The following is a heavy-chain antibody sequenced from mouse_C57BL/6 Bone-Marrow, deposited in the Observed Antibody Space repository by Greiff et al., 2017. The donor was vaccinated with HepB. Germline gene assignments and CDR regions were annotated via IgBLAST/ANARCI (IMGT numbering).Heavy chain of an antibody. D-gene: IGHD1-1*01. Sequence: EVQLQQSGPELVKPGASVKISCKASGYTFTDYYMNWVKQSHGKSLACIGDINPNNGGTSYNQKLKGKATLTVDKSSSTAYMELRSLTSEDSAVYYCARGGFDSPIGISYVYFDYWGQGTTLTVSS. J-gene: IGHJ2*01. CDR3: ARGGFDSPIGISYVYFDY. CDR2: INPNNGGT. V-gene: IGHV1-26*01. CDR1: GYTFTDYY.